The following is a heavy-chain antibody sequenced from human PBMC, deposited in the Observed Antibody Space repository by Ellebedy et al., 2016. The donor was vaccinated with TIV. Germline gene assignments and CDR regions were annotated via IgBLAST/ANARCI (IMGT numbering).Heavy chain of an antibody. Sequence: GESLKISXAASGFTFSHFGMHWVRQAPGKGLEWVAVLRFDGSNKYYADSVKGRFTISRDNSKNSLYLQMNSLRAEDTAVYYCARDVSEYSGYDVYYYYGMDVWGQGTTVTVSS. CDR2: LRFDGSNK. CDR1: GFTFSHFG. J-gene: IGHJ6*02. CDR3: ARDVSEYSGYDVYYYYGMDV. V-gene: IGHV3-33*01. D-gene: IGHD5-12*01.